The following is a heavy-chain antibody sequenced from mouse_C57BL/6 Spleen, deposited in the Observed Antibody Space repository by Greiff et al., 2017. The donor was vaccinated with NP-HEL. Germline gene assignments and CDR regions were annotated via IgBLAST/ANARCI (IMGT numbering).Heavy chain of an antibody. CDR2: ILPGSGST. CDR3: ASGGTLTTLGLSFDY. V-gene: IGHV1-9*01. D-gene: IGHD1-1*01. Sequence: VQLQQSGAELMKPGASVKLSCKATGYTFTGYWIEWVKQRPGHGLEWIGEILPGSGSTNYNDKFKGKATFTADTSSNTAYMQLSSLTTEDSAIYDCASGGTLTTLGLSFDYWGQGTTLTVSS. J-gene: IGHJ2*01. CDR1: GYTFTGYW.